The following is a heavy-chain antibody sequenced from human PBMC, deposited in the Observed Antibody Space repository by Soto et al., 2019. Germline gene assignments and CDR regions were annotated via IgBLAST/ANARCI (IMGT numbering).Heavy chain of an antibody. CDR3: ARDCSTTRCYN. Sequence: SGGSLRLSCAASGFTFSSYAMSWVRQAPGKGLEWVSAFSGSGSGTYYADSVKGRFTISRDNSKNTLYLQMNSLRAEDTAVYYCARDCSTTRCYNWGQGTLVTVSS. V-gene: IGHV3-23*01. CDR1: GFTFSSYA. CDR2: FSGSGSGT. D-gene: IGHD2-2*02. J-gene: IGHJ4*02.